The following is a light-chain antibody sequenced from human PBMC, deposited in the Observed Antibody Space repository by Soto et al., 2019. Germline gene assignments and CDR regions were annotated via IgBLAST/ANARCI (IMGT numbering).Light chain of an antibody. V-gene: IGLV1-40*01. CDR2: GNS. CDR1: SSNIGAGYD. CDR3: QSYDSSLSGSGV. Sequence: QSVLTQPPPVSGAPGQRVTISCTGSSSNIGAGYDVHWYQQLPGTAPKLLIYGNSNRPSGVPDRFSGSKSCTSASLAITGLQAEDEADYYCQSYDSSLSGSGVFGGGTKLTVL. J-gene: IGLJ2*01.